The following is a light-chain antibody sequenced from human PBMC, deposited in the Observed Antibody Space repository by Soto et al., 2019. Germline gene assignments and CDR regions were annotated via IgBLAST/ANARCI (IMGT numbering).Light chain of an antibody. CDR1: QSLTSDY. CDR3: QQSGRP. V-gene: IGKV3-20*01. Sequence: EIVLTQSPGTLSLSPGERATLSCRASQSLTSDYLAWYQQKPGQTPRLLIHGASSRATGIPDRFSGSGSGTDFTLTFSRLEPEDSAVYYCQQSGRPFGQGTKVEIK. J-gene: IGKJ1*01. CDR2: GAS.